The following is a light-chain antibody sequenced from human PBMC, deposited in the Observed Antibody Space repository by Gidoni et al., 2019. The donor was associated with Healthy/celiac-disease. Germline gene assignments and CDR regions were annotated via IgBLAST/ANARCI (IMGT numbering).Light chain of an antibody. CDR3: EQYNSYSYT. Sequence: IQMTQSPSTLSASVGDRVTITRRASQSISSWLAWYQQTPETAPKLLIYKASSLGSGVPSRFSGGGSGTEFTLTISSLQPEDFATYYCEQYNSYSYTFGQGTKLEIK. CDR1: QSISSW. CDR2: KAS. V-gene: IGKV1-5*03. J-gene: IGKJ2*01.